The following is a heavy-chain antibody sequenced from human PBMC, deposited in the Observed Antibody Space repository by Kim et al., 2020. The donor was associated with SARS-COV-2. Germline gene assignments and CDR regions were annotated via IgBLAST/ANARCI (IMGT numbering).Heavy chain of an antibody. J-gene: IGHJ4*02. CDR2: INPNSGGT. CDR1: GYTFTGYY. D-gene: IGHD6-19*01. CDR3: ARGEVVGSGWYEDVNFDY. V-gene: IGHV1-2*02. Sequence: ASVKVSCKASGYTFTGYYMHWVRQAPGQGLEWMGWINPNSGGTNYAQKFQGRVTMTRDTSISTAYMELSRLRSDDTAVYYCARGEVVGSGWYEDVNFDYWGQGTLVTVSS.